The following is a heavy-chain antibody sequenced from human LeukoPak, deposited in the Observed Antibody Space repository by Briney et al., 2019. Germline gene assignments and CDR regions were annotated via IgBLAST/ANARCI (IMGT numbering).Heavy chain of an antibody. CDR2: NYYTGNT. CDR3: ARALYSSSALDF. D-gene: IGHD6-13*01. Sequence: IGYNYYTGNTNYNPSLKSRVTITVDSSKSQFSLELRSVTAADTAVYYCARALYSSSALDFWGQGTLVTVSS. V-gene: IGHV4-59*01. J-gene: IGHJ4*02.